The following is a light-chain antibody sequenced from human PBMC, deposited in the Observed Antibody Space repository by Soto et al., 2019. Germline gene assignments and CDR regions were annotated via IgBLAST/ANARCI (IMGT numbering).Light chain of an antibody. CDR2: DTS. Sequence: EIFLTQSPFTLSLSPVEMATFSCRLSQSVSSSSLAWYQQKPGQAPRLLIYDTSSRATGIPDRFSGSGSGTDFTLTISRLEPEDFAVYYCQQYVSSPLTFGGGTKVDIK. J-gene: IGKJ4*01. CDR3: QQYVSSPLT. V-gene: IGKV3-20*01. CDR1: QSVSSSS.